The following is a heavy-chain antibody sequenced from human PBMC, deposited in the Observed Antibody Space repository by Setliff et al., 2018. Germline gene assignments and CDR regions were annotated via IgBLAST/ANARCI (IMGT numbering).Heavy chain of an antibody. V-gene: IGHV4-34*01. CDR2: INHSGST. J-gene: IGHJ4*02. Sequence: SETLSLTCAVYGGSFGGYYWSWIRQPPGKGLEWIGEINHSGSTNYNPSLKSRVTISVGTSKNQFSLKLSSVTAADTAVYYCARTPDGFLGDGYNLNTLGYFDSWGQGALVTVS. CDR3: ARTPDGFLGDGYNLNTLGYFDS. D-gene: IGHD3-3*01. CDR1: GGSFGGYY.